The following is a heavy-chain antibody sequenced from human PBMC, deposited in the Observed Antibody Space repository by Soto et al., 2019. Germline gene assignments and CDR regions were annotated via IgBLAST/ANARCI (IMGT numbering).Heavy chain of an antibody. Sequence: SETLSLTCAVSGGTISDYYRSWIRQAPGKGLEWIAYIYNTGTTNCNPSLKSRVTISEDSSKNQISLKLSSVTAADTAVYYCARHRRTTVAKFYFDYWGQGALVTVSS. V-gene: IGHV4-59*08. J-gene: IGHJ4*02. D-gene: IGHD4-4*01. CDR3: ARHRRTTVAKFYFDY. CDR1: GGTISDYY. CDR2: IYNTGTT.